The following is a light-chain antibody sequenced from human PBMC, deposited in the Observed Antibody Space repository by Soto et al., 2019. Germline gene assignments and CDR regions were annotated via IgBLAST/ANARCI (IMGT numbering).Light chain of an antibody. CDR3: QSYDSSMSAYV. CDR2: DNS. J-gene: IGLJ1*01. CDR1: SSNIGAGYD. V-gene: IGLV1-40*01. Sequence: QSVLTQPPSVFGAPGQRVTISCTGSSSNIGAGYDVHWYQQLPGTAPKLLIYDNSNRPSGVPDRFSGSKSGTSSSLAITGLQADDEADYYCQSYDSSMSAYVFGNGTKVTVL.